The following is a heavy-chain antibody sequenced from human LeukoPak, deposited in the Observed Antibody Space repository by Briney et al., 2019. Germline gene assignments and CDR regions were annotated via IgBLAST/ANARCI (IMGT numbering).Heavy chain of an antibody. D-gene: IGHD3-10*01. J-gene: IGHJ4*02. CDR1: GFSFRNYN. Sequence: PGGSLRLSCAASGFSFRNYNMNWVRQAPGKGLEWVSSIGGSSDFIYYGDSVKGRFTISRDNAKNSVYLQMNSLRVEDTAVYYCLRDESGSFFAYWGQGTLVIVSS. V-gene: IGHV3-21*06. CDR2: IGGSSDFI. CDR3: LRDESGSFFAY.